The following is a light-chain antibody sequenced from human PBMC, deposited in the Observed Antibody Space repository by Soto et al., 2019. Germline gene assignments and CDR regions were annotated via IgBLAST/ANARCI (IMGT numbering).Light chain of an antibody. CDR3: QQRSNWPQLT. V-gene: IGKV3-11*01. Sequence: DIVLTQSPATLSLSPGERATLSCRASQSVRSYLAWYQQKPGQAPGLLIYDASSRATGIPARFSGSGSGTDFTLTISSLEPEDFAVYYCQQRSNWPQLTFGGGTKVEIK. J-gene: IGKJ4*01. CDR2: DAS. CDR1: QSVRSY.